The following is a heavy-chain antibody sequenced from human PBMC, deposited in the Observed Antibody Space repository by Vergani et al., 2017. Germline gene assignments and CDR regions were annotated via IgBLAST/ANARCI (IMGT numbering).Heavy chain of an antibody. CDR1: GFSFRGHG. J-gene: IGHJ4*02. CDR2: IYHSGST. V-gene: IGHV4-38-2*01. CDR3: ARHSEYGSGSSHSPTRHFDY. Sequence: QVHLVESGGGVVQPGRSLTLSCVASGFSFRGHGMHWVRQAPGKGLEWIGSIYHSGSTYYNPSLKSRVTISVDTSKNQFSLKLSSVTAADTAVYYCARHSEYGSGSSHSPTRHFDYWGQGTLVTVSS. D-gene: IGHD3-10*01.